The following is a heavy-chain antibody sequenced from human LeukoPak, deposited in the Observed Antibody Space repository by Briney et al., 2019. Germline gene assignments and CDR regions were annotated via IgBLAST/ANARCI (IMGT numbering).Heavy chain of an antibody. CDR3: TGDLSAGLPGGFDF. D-gene: IGHD3-10*01. V-gene: IGHV3-21*06. CDR2: ISSVSHYI. CDR1: GFTFSSYS. J-gene: IGHJ4*02. Sequence: GGSLRLSCAASGFTFSSYSMNWVRQAPGKGMEWVSTISSVSHYIYYADSVKGRFAISRDNARNSLFLQMSSLRAEDTAVYYCTGDLSAGLPGGFDFWGPGTLVTVSS.